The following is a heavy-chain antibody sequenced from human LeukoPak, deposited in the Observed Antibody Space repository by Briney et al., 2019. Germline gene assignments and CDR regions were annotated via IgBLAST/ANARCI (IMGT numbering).Heavy chain of an antibody. CDR3: APLPGIASAGVDS. CDR1: GVTLSIHS. J-gene: IGHJ4*02. D-gene: IGHD6-13*01. V-gene: IGHV3-30*04. CDR2: ISYDGSNK. Sequence: PGRSLRLSCAASGVTLSIHSMHWVRQAPGKGLEWVTTISYDGSNKYYADSVKGRFTISRDNSKDTLYLQMTSLRVEDTAMYYCAPLPGIASAGVDSWGQGTLVTVSS.